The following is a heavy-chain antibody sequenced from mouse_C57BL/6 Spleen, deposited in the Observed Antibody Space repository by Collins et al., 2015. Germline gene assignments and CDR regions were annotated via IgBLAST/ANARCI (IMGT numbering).Heavy chain of an antibody. CDR3: ARPVYGNSFAY. Sequence: EVQLQQSGPELVKPGASVKISCKASGYSFTGYYMHWVKQSHVKSLEWIGRINPYNGATSYNQNFKDKASLTVDKSSSTAYMELHSLTSEDSAVYYCARPVYGNSFAYWGQGTLVTVSA. D-gene: IGHD2-1*01. V-gene: IGHV1-26*01. CDR2: INPYNGAT. J-gene: IGHJ3*01. CDR1: GYSFTGYY.